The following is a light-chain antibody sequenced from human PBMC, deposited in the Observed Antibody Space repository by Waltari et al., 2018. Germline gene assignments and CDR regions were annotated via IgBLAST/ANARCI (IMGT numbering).Light chain of an antibody. J-gene: IGLJ2*01. CDR1: SSDIGSKD. CDR2: RNT. CDR3: AARDDSLSAPVF. V-gene: IGLV1-47*01. Sequence: QSVLTQPPSASGTPGQRVTISCSGSSSDIGSKDVSWYQQLPGTAPKLLIYRNTQRPSGIPDRFSASKSGTSASLAISGLRSEDEADYYCAARDDSLSAPVFFGGGTKLTVL.